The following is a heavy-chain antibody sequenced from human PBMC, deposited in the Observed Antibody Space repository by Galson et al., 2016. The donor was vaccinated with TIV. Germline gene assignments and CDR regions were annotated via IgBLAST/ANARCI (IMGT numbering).Heavy chain of an antibody. D-gene: IGHD3-22*01. J-gene: IGHJ1*01. CDR1: GGTLSRFT. CDR3: AIYDSSGYYSAEFFQQ. Sequence: SVKVSCKASGGTLSRFTVSWARQAPGQGLEWMGRIIPLLGIGNHAQKFQNRVAITADRSTSAAYMELSSLKSEDTAVYYCAIYDSSGYYSAEFFQQWGQGTLV. CDR2: IIPLLGIG. V-gene: IGHV1-69*02.